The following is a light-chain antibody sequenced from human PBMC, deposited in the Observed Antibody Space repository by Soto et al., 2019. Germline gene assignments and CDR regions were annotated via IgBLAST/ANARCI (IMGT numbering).Light chain of an antibody. V-gene: IGKV3-15*01. CDR1: QSVNSN. J-gene: IGKJ4*01. Sequence: IGMTHSPATLSLSPWEIATLSCRASQSVNSNLAWYQQKAAQAPTLLIYGTSTRATGIPARFSGSGSGTEFTLTISSLQSEDSAVYYCQQRSNWPLTFGGGTKVDIK. CDR3: QQRSNWPLT. CDR2: GTS.